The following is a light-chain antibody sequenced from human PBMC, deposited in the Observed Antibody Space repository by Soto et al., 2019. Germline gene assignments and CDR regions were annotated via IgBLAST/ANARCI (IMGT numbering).Light chain of an antibody. CDR1: SSNFGAGYD. J-gene: IGLJ1*01. CDR3: QSYDSSLSRYV. V-gene: IGLV1-40*01. CDR2: TNT. Sequence: QSVLTQPPSVSGALGQRVTISCTGGSSNFGAGYDVHWYQQLPGTAPKLLIHTNTNRPSGVPDRFSGSKSDTSASLAITGLQAEDEADYYCQSYDSSLSRYVFGTGTKLTVL.